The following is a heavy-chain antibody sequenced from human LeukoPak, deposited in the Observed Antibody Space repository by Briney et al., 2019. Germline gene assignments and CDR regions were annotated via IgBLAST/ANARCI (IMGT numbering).Heavy chain of an antibody. D-gene: IGHD6-13*01. Sequence: GRSLRLSCAASGFTFSSYAMHWVRQAPGKGLEWVAALSHDGSNKYHADSVKGRFTISRDNSKNTVYLQMNSLRAEDTAVYFCAGSPKYSSSWYEYFQHWGQGTLVTVSS. J-gene: IGHJ1*01. CDR3: AGSPKYSSSWYEYFQH. CDR1: GFTFSSYA. CDR2: LSHDGSNK. V-gene: IGHV3-30*01.